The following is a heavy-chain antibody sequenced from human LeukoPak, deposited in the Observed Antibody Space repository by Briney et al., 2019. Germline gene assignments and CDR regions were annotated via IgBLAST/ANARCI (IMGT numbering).Heavy chain of an antibody. J-gene: IGHJ4*02. Sequence: GGSLRLSCAASGFTVSSNYMSWVRQAPGKGLEWVSVIYSGGSTYYADSVKGRFTISRDNSKNTLYLQMNSLRAEDTAVYYCARDGDSYCGGDCHLDYWGQGTLVTVSS. V-gene: IGHV3-66*02. CDR1: GFTVSSNY. CDR2: IYSGGST. CDR3: ARDGDSYCGGDCHLDY. D-gene: IGHD2-21*02.